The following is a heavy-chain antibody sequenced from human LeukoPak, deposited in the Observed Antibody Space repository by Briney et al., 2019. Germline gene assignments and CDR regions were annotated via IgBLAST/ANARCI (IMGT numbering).Heavy chain of an antibody. V-gene: IGHV4-34*01. CDR3: ARQTWPFDY. CDR1: GGSFSGYY. J-gene: IGHJ4*02. CDR2: INHSGST. Sequence: SETLSLTCAVYGGSFSGYYWSWIRQPPGKGLEWIGEINHSGSTNYNPSLKSRVTISVDTSKNQFSLKLSSVTAADTAVYYCARQTWPFDYWGQGTLVTVSS.